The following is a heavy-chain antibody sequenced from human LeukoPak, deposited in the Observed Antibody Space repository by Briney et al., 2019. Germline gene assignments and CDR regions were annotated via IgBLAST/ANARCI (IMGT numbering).Heavy chain of an antibody. CDR1: GFTFSSYA. D-gene: IGHD3-10*01. CDR2: ISYDGSNK. J-gene: IGHJ2*01. V-gene: IGHV3-30-3*01. Sequence: GGSLRLSCAASGFTFSSYAMHWVRQAPGKGLEWVAVISYDGSNKYYADSVKGRFTISRDNSKSTLYLQMNSLRAEDTAVYYCAKHSTGVECWGRGTLVTVSS. CDR3: AKHSTGVEC.